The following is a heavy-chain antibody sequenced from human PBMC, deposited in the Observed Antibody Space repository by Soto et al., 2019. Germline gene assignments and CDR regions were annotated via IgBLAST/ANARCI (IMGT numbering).Heavy chain of an antibody. J-gene: IGHJ4*02. V-gene: IGHV1-69*01. CDR3: ARPSHYYDSSGHLDY. CDR2: IIPIFGTA. CDR1: GGTFSSYA. Sequence: QVQLVQSGAEVKKPGSSVKVSCKASGGTFSSYAISWVRQAPGQGLEWMGGIIPIFGTANYRQKFQGRVTITADESTSTAYMELSSPSSEDTAVYYCARPSHYYDSSGHLDYLGQGTLVTVSS. D-gene: IGHD3-22*01.